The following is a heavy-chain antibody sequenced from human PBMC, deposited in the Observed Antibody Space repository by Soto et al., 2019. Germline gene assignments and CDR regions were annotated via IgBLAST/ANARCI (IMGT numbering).Heavy chain of an antibody. CDR2: VSYDASNK. D-gene: IGHD2-21*02. Sequence: QVQLVESGGGVVQPGRSLRRSCAASGFTFSSYGMHWVRQAPGKGLEWVAVVSYDASNKYYADSVKGRFNISRDNTKNPLYLQMNSLRAEDTTVYYFAKVLLCGGDCSSDACAIWGQGTMVTVSS. V-gene: IGHV3-30*18. J-gene: IGHJ3*02. CDR3: AKVLLCGGDCSSDACAI. CDR1: GFTFSSYG.